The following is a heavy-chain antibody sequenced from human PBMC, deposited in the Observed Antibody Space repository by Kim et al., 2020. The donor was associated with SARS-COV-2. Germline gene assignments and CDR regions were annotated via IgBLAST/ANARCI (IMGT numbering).Heavy chain of an antibody. V-gene: IGHV3-23*01. CDR1: GFTFSSYA. D-gene: IGHD3-3*01. CDR2: ISGSGGST. CDR3: AKVGRGDPYYDFWSGYGDWFDP. Sequence: GGSLRLSCAASGFTFSSYAMSWVRQAPGKGLEWFSAISGSGGSTYYAYSVKGRFTISRDNSKNTLYLQMNSLRAEDTAVYYCAKVGRGDPYYDFWSGYGDWFDPWGQGTLVTVSS. J-gene: IGHJ5*02.